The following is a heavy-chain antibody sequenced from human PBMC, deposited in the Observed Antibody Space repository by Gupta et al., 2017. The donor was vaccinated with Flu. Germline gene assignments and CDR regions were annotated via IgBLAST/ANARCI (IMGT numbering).Heavy chain of an antibody. CDR2: IRSRAYGGTT. CDR1: GFTFGDYT. CDR3: TRWAYSSGFH. J-gene: IGHJ4*02. D-gene: IGHD3-22*01. Sequence: EVQLVESGGGLVQPGRSLRLSCTASGFTFGDYTMSWFRQAPGKGLEWVGFIRSRAYGGTTEYAASVKGRFTISRDDSKSIAYLQMNSLKTEDTAVYYCTRWAYSSGFHWGQGTLVTVSS. V-gene: IGHV3-49*03.